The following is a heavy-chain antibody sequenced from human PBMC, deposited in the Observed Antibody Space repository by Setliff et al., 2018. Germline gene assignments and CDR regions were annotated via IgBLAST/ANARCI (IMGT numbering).Heavy chain of an antibody. Sequence: PSETLSLTCSVSGGSISSGSYYWGWIRQSPGKGLEWIGSMYYSGSTYYNPSLKGRVTLSVDTTKNQFTLKLTSMTAADTAVYYCAREDWNGNAFDIWGPGTMVTVSS. D-gene: IGHD1-1*01. CDR2: MYYSGST. CDR1: GGSISSGSYY. CDR3: AREDWNGNAFDI. V-gene: IGHV4-39*06. J-gene: IGHJ3*02.